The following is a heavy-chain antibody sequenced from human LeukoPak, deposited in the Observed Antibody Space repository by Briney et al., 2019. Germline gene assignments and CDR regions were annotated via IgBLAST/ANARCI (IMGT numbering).Heavy chain of an antibody. CDR2: ISYSGTT. CDR1: GGSISSYY. V-gene: IGHV4-59*01. D-gene: IGHD5-12*01. J-gene: IGHJ4*02. CDR3: ARGDDYKSTLLDY. Sequence: NSSETLSLTCTVSGGSISSYYWNWIRQPPGKGLEWIGYISYSGTTNYNPSLKSRVTISVDTSKKQFSLKLTSATAADTAVYYCARGDDYKSTLLDYWGQGTLVTVSS.